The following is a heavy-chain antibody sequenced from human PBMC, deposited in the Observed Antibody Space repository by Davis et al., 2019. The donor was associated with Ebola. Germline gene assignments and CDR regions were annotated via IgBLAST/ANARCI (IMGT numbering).Heavy chain of an antibody. V-gene: IGHV4-34*01. CDR3: AREWIPGGYYDSSGYFDY. D-gene: IGHD3-22*01. CDR2: INHSGST. CDR1: GGSFSGYY. J-gene: IGHJ4*02. Sequence: PSETLSLTCAVYGGSFSGYYWSWIRQPPGKGLEWIGEINHSGSTNYNPSLKSRVTISVDTSKNQFSLKLSSVTAADTAVYYCAREWIPGGYYDSSGYFDYWGQGTLVTVSS.